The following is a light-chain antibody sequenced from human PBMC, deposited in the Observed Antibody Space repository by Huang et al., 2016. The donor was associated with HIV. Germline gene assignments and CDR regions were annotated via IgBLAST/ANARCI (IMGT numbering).Light chain of an antibody. CDR3: HQYNNWPPWT. J-gene: IGKJ1*01. V-gene: IGKV3-15*01. Sequence: IVMTQSPATLSASLGQRVTLTCRASQSVTSNLAWYHQKPGQAPRLLIHGVSSRAAGLPGSSSGSASGTEFTGVTLASNGLQSDDFGVYYCHQYNNWPPWTFGQGTKVE. CDR2: GVS. CDR1: QSVTSN.